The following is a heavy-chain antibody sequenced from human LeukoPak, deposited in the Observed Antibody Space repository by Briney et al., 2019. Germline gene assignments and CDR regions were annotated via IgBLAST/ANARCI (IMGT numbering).Heavy chain of an antibody. CDR3: ATLPYYCSSTSCYSRWGFDP. Sequence: ASVKVSCKASGGTFSSYAISWVRQAPGQGLEWMGGIIPIIGTANYAQKFQGRVTITTDESTSTAYMELSSLRSEDTAVYYCATLPYYCSSTSCYSRWGFDPWGQGTLVTVSS. D-gene: IGHD2-2*02. CDR1: GGTFSSYA. V-gene: IGHV1-69*05. J-gene: IGHJ5*02. CDR2: IIPIIGTA.